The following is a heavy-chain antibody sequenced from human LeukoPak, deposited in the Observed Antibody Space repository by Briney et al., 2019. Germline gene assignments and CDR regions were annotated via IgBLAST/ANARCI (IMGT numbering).Heavy chain of an antibody. CDR1: GYSISNGYY. D-gene: IGHD6-19*01. CDR2: IYRSGST. V-gene: IGHV4-38-2*02. Sequence: SETLSLTCTVSGYSISNGYYWDWIRQPPGRGLEWIGNIYRSGSTSYNPSLKSRVTISVDTSKNQFSPKVNSVTAADTAVYYCARRHSSGWFYSWGQGTLVTVSS. J-gene: IGHJ5*01. CDR3: ARRHSSGWFYS.